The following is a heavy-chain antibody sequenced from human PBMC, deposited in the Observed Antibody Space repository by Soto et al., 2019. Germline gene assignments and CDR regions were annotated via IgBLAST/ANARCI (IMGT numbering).Heavy chain of an antibody. CDR2: ITPIFGRT. J-gene: IGHJ5*02. CDR3: ARVPGIVLVPTNHPLGASFDL. D-gene: IGHD2-8*02. CDR1: GGTFNSYT. V-gene: IGHV1-69*01. Sequence: QVQLVQSGAEVKKPGSSVKVSCKASGGTFNSYTITWVRQAPGQGLEWMGGITPIFGRTNYAQKFQDRVTITADESTNTAYMELRDLTSDDTAVYYCARVPGIVLVPTNHPLGASFDLWGEGALVTVSS.